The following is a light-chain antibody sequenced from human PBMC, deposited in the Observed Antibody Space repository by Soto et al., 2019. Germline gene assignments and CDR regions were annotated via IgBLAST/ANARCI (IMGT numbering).Light chain of an antibody. CDR3: QTWGAGIVV. Sequence: QLVLTQSASASASLGASVRLTCTLSSGYSKYAIAWHQQQPEKGPRYLMKLYNDGSYTKGDGIPDRFSGSSSGADRYLTISGLQSEDEADYYCQTWGAGIVVFGGGTKLTVL. CDR2: LYNDGSY. CDR1: SGYSKYA. J-gene: IGLJ2*01. V-gene: IGLV4-69*01.